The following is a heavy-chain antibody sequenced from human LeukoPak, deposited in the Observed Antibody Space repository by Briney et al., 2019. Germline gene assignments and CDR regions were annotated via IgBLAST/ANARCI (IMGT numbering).Heavy chain of an antibody. J-gene: IGHJ4*02. Sequence: PGGSLRLSCAASGFTFSIYEMNWVRQAPGKGLEWDSYISSIGSNIYYADSVKGRFTISRDNAKNSLYLQMNSLRADDTAVYYCAKDHGRGYYYDSSGYWDYFDYWGQGTLVTVSS. CDR1: GFTFSIYE. CDR3: AKDHGRGYYYDSSGYWDYFDY. V-gene: IGHV3-48*03. CDR2: ISSIGSNI. D-gene: IGHD3-22*01.